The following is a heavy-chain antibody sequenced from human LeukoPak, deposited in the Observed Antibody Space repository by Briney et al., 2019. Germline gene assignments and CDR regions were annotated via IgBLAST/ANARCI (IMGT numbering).Heavy chain of an antibody. CDR3: AKGAVAWGYYGMDV. Sequence: PGGSLRLSCAASGFTFSNYGMHWVRQAPGKGLEWVAVISYDGSNKYYADSVKGRFTISRDNSKNTLYLQMNSLRAEDTAVYYCAKGAVAWGYYGMDVWGQGTTLTVS. V-gene: IGHV3-30*18. J-gene: IGHJ6*02. CDR2: ISYDGSNK. D-gene: IGHD6-19*01. CDR1: GFTFSNYG.